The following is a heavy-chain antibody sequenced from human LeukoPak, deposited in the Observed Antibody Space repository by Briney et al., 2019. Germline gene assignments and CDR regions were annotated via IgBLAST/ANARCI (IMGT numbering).Heavy chain of an antibody. CDR1: GGSISSYY. V-gene: IGHV4-59*01. CDR2: IYYSGST. J-gene: IGHJ4*02. D-gene: IGHD3-10*01. CDR3: ARDRELGY. Sequence: SETLSLTCTVSGGSISSYYWSWIRQPPGKGLEWIGYIYYSGSTNYNPSLKSRVTISVDTSKNQFSLKLSSVAAADTAVYYCARDRELGYWGQGTLVTVSS.